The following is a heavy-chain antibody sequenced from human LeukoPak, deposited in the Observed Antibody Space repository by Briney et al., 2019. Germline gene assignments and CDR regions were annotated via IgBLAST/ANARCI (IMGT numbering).Heavy chain of an antibody. CDR3: ATWGSYSDY. V-gene: IGHV1-24*01. CDR1: GYTFTSYG. CDR2: FDPEDGET. Sequence: ASVKVSCKASGYTFTSYGISWVRQAPGQGLEWMGGFDPEDGETIYAQKFQGRVTMTEDTSTDTAYMELSSLRSEDTAVYYCATWGSYSDYWGQGTLVTVSS. D-gene: IGHD3-16*01. J-gene: IGHJ4*02.